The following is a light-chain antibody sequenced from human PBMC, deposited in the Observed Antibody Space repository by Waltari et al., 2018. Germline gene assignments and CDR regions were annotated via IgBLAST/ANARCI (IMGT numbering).Light chain of an antibody. CDR1: SSDIGGYNY. Sequence: QAALTQPRSVSGSPGQSVTISCTGTSSDIGGYNYVSWYQTHPSTAPKPMTYEVSKRPSGVSDRFSGSNSCDTATLTISGLQAEDEADYYCCSFAGSYTYIFGAGTRHTVL. CDR3: CSFAGSYTYI. J-gene: IGLJ1*01. CDR2: EVS. V-gene: IGLV2-11*01.